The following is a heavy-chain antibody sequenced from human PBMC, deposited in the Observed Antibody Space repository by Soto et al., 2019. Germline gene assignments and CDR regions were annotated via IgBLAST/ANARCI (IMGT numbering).Heavy chain of an antibody. J-gene: IGHJ6*02. D-gene: IGHD3-16*01. CDR3: ARPHLDRPTYYGLDV. CDR2: INSGSDTI. V-gene: IGHV3-48*02. CDR1: GFTLSAYS. Sequence: DSGGGLVQPGGSLRLSCAASGFTLSAYSMNWVRQAPGKGLEWISFINSGSDTIYYGDSVKGRFTISRDNAKNALYLQMNSLRDDDTAVYYCARPHLDRPTYYGLDVWGQGTTVTVSS.